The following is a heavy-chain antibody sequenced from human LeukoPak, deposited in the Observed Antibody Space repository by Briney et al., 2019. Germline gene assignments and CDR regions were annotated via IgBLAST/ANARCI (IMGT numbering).Heavy chain of an antibody. V-gene: IGHV4-34*01. Sequence: PSETLSLTCAVYGGSFSGYYWSWIRQPPGKGLEWIGEINHSGSTNYNPSLKSRVTISVVTSKNQFSLKLSSVTAADTAVYYCASIAAAQDYWGQGTLVTVSS. J-gene: IGHJ4*02. D-gene: IGHD6-13*01. CDR2: INHSGST. CDR3: ASIAAAQDY. CDR1: GGSFSGYY.